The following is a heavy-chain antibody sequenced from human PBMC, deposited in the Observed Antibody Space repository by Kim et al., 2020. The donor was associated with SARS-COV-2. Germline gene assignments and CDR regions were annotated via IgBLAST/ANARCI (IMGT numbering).Heavy chain of an antibody. Sequence: KGRFTISRDNAKNSLYLQMNSLRAEDTAVYYCARDSYYCDSSGYYSFFDYWGQGTLVTVSS. J-gene: IGHJ4*02. V-gene: IGHV3-11*06. D-gene: IGHD3-22*01. CDR3: ARDSYYCDSSGYYSFFDY.